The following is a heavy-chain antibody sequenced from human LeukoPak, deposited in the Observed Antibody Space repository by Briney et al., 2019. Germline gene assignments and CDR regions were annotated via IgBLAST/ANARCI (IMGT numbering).Heavy chain of an antibody. Sequence: SETLSLTCTVSGGSISTFYWSWIRQPPGKGLEWIGYIYYSGSTNYNPSLKSRVTISVDTSKNQFSLKLSSVTAADTAVYYCARDRSSSWYADYWGQGTLVTVSS. CDR1: GGSISTFY. J-gene: IGHJ4*02. D-gene: IGHD6-13*01. CDR3: ARDRSSSWYADY. V-gene: IGHV4-59*12. CDR2: IYYSGST.